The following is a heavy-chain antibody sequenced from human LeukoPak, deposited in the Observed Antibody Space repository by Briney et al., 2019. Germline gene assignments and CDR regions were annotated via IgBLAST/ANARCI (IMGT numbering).Heavy chain of an antibody. J-gene: IGHJ3*02. CDR1: GFTFSSYW. CDR3: AKDPGCSSTSCYKDGAFDI. D-gene: IGHD2-2*02. Sequence: GGSLRLSCAASGFTFSSYWMSWVRQAPGKGLEWVSAISGSGGSTYYADSVKGRFTISRDNSKNTLYPQMNSLRAEDTAVYYCAKDPGCSSTSCYKDGAFDIWGQGTMVTVSS. V-gene: IGHV3-23*01. CDR2: ISGSGGST.